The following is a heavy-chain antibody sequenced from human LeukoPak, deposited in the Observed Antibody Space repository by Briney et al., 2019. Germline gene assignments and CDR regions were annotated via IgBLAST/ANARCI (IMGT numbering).Heavy chain of an antibody. D-gene: IGHD1-7*01. CDR3: ARVDRAISITGTLGD. J-gene: IGHJ4*02. V-gene: IGHV6-1*01. CDR2: TYYRSKWYN. Sequence: SQTLSLTFAISGDSVSINYAAWNWVRQSPSRGLEWLGRTYYRSKWYNDYAVSVKSRITINPDTSKNQFSLQLNSVTPEDTAVYYCARVDRAISITGTLGDWGQGTLVTVSS. CDR1: GDSVSINYAA.